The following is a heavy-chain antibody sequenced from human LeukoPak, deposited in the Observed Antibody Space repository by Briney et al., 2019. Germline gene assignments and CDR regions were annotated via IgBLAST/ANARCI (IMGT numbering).Heavy chain of an antibody. Sequence: GASVKVSCKASGYTFTGYYMHWVRQAPGQGLEWMGWINPNSGGTNYAQKFQGWVTMTRDTSISTAYMELSRLRSDDTAVYYCARGHCSSTSCYVTHWFDPWGQGTLVTVSS. CDR1: GYTFTGYY. V-gene: IGHV1-2*04. CDR3: ARGHCSSTSCYVTHWFDP. J-gene: IGHJ5*02. CDR2: INPNSGGT. D-gene: IGHD2-2*01.